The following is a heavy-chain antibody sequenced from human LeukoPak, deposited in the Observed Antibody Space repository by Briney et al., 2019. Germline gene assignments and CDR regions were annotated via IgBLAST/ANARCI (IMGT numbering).Heavy chain of an antibody. Sequence: SETLSLTCVVYGGSFSDYYWSWVRQPPGKGLEWIGEINHSGTTKYNPSLKSRVTISIHTSNNQFSLNLNSVTAADTAVYFCPRGEGILAGRRSPYYFYYYMDVWGKGTTVTVFS. CDR3: PRGEGILAGRRSPYYFYYYMDV. J-gene: IGHJ6*03. D-gene: IGHD2-15*01. CDR2: INHSGTT. V-gene: IGHV4-34*01. CDR1: GGSFSDYY.